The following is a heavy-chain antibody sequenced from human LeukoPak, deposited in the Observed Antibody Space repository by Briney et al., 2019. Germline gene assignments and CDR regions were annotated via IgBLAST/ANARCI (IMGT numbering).Heavy chain of an antibody. V-gene: IGHV4-59*01. D-gene: IGHD6-19*01. Sequence: PSETLSLTCTVSGGSISSYYWSWIRQPPGKGLEWIGYIYYSGSTNYNPSLRSRVTISVDASKNQFSLKLSSVTAADTAVYYCARLKQWLGPSDYWGQGILVTVSS. CDR2: IYYSGST. CDR1: GGSISSYY. CDR3: ARLKQWLGPSDY. J-gene: IGHJ4*02.